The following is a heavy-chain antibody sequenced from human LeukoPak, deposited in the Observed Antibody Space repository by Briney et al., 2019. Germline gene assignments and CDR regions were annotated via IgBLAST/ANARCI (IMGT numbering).Heavy chain of an antibody. Sequence: SVKVSCKASGGTFSSYAISWVRQAPGQGLEWMGVIIPIFGTANYAQKFQGRVTITADESTSTAYMELSSLRSEDTAVYYCAREGHTPHTLDYWGQGTLVTVSS. CDR3: AREGHTPHTLDY. V-gene: IGHV1-69*13. CDR1: GGTFSSYA. J-gene: IGHJ4*02. CDR2: IIPIFGTA. D-gene: IGHD1-14*01.